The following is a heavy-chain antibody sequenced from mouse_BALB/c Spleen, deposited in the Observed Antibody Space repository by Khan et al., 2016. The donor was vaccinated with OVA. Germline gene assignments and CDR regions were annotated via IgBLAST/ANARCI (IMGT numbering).Heavy chain of an antibody. J-gene: IGHJ4*01. D-gene: IGHD1-1*01. CDR3: ARKNYYGYAMDY. CDR2: ISYSGIP. V-gene: IGHV3-2*02. CDR1: GYSITSGYA. Sequence: EVQLQESGPGLVKPSQSLSLTCTVTGYSITSGYAWNWIRQFPGNKLEWMGYISYSGIPSYNPSLRSRISITRDTSKNQFFLQLNSVTTEDTATYYCARKNYYGYAMDYWGQGTSVTVSS.